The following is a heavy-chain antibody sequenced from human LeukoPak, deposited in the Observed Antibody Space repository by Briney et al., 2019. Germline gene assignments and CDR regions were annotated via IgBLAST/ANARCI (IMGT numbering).Heavy chain of an antibody. CDR1: GYTFTGYY. J-gene: IGHJ4*02. CDR2: INPNSGGT. Sequence: ASVKVSCKASGYTFTGYYMHWVRQAPGQGLEWMGWINPNSGGTNYAQKFQGGVAMTRDTSISTAYMELSRLRSDDTAVYYCARDQTYGTFDYWGQGTLVTVSS. D-gene: IGHD4-17*01. V-gene: IGHV1-2*02. CDR3: ARDQTYGTFDY.